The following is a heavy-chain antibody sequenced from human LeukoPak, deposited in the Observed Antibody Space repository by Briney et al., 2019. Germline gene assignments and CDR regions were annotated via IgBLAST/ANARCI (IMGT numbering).Heavy chain of an antibody. V-gene: IGHV3-21*01. J-gene: IGHJ5*02. CDR2: ISSSSRHI. CDR3: ARGVGLGGWFDP. CDR1: GFTFSSYS. Sequence: GGSLRLSCAASGFTFSSYSMNWVRQGPGKGLEWVSSISSSSRHIYYADSVKGRFTISRDNAKNSLYLQMNSLRVEDTAVYCCARGVGLGGWFDPWGQGTLVTVSS. D-gene: IGHD3-16*01.